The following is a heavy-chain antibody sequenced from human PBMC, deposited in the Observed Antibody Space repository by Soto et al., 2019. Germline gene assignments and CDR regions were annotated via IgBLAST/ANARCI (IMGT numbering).Heavy chain of an antibody. CDR1: GGSISSYY. D-gene: IGHD4-17*01. V-gene: IGHV4-59*08. Sequence: SETLSLTCTVSGGSISSYYWSWIRQPPGKGLEWIGYIYYSGSTNYNPSLKSRVTISVDTSKNQFSLKLSSVTAADTAVYYCASHDYGDYVSDYWGQGTLVTVS. CDR3: ASHDYGDYVSDY. CDR2: IYYSGST. J-gene: IGHJ4*02.